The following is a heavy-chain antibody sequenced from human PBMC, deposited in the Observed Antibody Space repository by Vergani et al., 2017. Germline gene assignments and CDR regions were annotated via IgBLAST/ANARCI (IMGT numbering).Heavy chain of an antibody. V-gene: IGHV3-21*01. CDR1: GFTFSSYS. D-gene: IGHD3-22*01. Sequence: EVQLVESGGGLVKPGGSLRLSCAASGFTFSSYSMNWVRQAPGKGLEWVSSISSSSSYIYYADSVKGRFTISRDNAKNSLYLQMNSLRAEDTAVYYCARVYYDSIGYYYGGLFDYWGQGTLVTVSS. J-gene: IGHJ4*02. CDR3: ARVYYDSIGYYYGGLFDY. CDR2: ISSSSSYI.